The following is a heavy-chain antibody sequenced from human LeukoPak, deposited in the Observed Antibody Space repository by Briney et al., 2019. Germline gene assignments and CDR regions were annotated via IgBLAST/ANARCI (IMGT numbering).Heavy chain of an antibody. CDR2: INPNSGVT. CDR1: GYTFTGYY. Sequence: ASVKVSCKSSGYTFTGYYMHRVRQAPGQGLEWMGWINPNSGVTNYAQKFQGRVTMTRDTSISTAYMELSRLRSDDTAVYYCARTYYDSSGYVPFDYWGQGTLVTVSS. CDR3: ARTYYDSSGYVPFDY. J-gene: IGHJ4*02. D-gene: IGHD3-22*01. V-gene: IGHV1-2*02.